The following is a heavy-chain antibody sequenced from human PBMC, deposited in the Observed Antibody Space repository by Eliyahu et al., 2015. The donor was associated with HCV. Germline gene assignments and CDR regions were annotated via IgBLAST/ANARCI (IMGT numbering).Heavy chain of an antibody. Sequence: EVQLVESGGGLVQPGGSLRLSCSASGFTFSSYAMHWVRQAPGKGLEYVSAISSNGGSTYYADSVKGRFTISRDNSKNTLYLQMSSLRAEDTAVYYCVKDGEVHYDVVCFDYWGQGTLVTVSS. CDR3: VKDGEVHYDVVCFDY. V-gene: IGHV3-64D*06. CDR2: ISSNGGST. J-gene: IGHJ4*02. D-gene: IGHD2-21*01. CDR1: GFTFSSYA.